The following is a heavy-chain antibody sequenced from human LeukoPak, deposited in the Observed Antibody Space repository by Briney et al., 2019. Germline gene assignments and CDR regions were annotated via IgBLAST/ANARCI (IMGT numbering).Heavy chain of an antibody. J-gene: IGHJ4*02. Sequence: GESLKISCKASGYRFIDYWIDWVRQMPGIGLEWMGIIIPGDSNARYRPSFQGHVTISVDKSITTAYLQWRSLKASDTAMYFCAKLNYDSSGSKGRHFDYWGQGTLVTVSS. CDR1: GYRFIDYW. D-gene: IGHD3-22*01. CDR2: IIPGDSNA. CDR3: AKLNYDSSGSKGRHFDY. V-gene: IGHV5-51*01.